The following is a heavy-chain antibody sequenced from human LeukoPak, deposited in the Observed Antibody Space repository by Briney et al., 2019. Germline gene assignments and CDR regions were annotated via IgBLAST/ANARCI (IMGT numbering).Heavy chain of an antibody. CDR2: ISGSGGST. D-gene: IGHD3-3*02. J-gene: IGHJ5*02. CDR1: GFTFSSYA. Sequence: GASLRLSCAASGFTFSSYAMSWVRQAPGKGLERVSAISGSGGSTYYADSVKGRFTISRDNSKNTLYLQMNSLRAEDTAVYYCAKLGHFNWFDPWGQGTLVTVSS. CDR3: AKLGHFNWFDP. V-gene: IGHV3-23*01.